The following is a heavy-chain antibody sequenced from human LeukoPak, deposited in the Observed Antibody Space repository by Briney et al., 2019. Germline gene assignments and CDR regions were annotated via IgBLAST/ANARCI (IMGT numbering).Heavy chain of an antibody. Sequence: SETLSLTCTVSGGSISSYYWSWIRQPAGKGLEWIGRIYTSGSTNYNPSLKSRVTMSVDTSKNQFSLRLSSVTAADTAVYYCARDRDDFWSGYFPFDYWGQGTLVTVSS. J-gene: IGHJ4*02. CDR1: GGSISSYY. V-gene: IGHV4-4*07. D-gene: IGHD3-3*01. CDR2: IYTSGST. CDR3: ARDRDDFWSGYFPFDY.